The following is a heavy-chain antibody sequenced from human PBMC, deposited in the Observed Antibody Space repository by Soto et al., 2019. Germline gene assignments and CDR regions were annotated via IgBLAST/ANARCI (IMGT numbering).Heavy chain of an antibody. CDR3: ARWVGATSFDY. V-gene: IGHV4-31*03. CDR2: IYYSGST. D-gene: IGHD1-26*01. J-gene: IGHJ4*02. Sequence: SETLSLTCXVSGGSISSGGYYWSWIRQHPGKGLEWIGYIYYSGSTYYNPSLKSRVTISVDTSKNQFSLKLSSVTAADTAVYYCARWVGATSFDYWGQGTLVTVSS. CDR1: GGSISSGGYY.